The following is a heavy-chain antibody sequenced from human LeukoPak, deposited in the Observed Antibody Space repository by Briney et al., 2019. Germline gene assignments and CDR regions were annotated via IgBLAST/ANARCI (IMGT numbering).Heavy chain of an antibody. CDR1: GFTFSSYG. D-gene: IGHD2-15*01. CDR2: IRYDGSNK. Sequence: GGSLRLSCAASGFTFSSYGMHWVRQAPGKGLEWVAFIRYDGSNKYYADSVKGRFTISRDNSKNTLYLQMNSLRAEDTAVYYCAKDYYRYCSGGSCYDHFGYWGQGTLVTVSS. J-gene: IGHJ4*02. CDR3: AKDYYRYCSGGSCYDHFGY. V-gene: IGHV3-30*02.